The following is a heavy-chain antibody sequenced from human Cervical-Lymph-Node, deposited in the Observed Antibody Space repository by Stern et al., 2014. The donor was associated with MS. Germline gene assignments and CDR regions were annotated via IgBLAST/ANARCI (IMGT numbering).Heavy chain of an antibody. Sequence: QVQLVQSGAEVKKPGASVKVSCKASGYTFTRYDIAWGRQAPGQGLEWMGLIKGYNGNTNYAHKLQCKVTTTRAPSTVTAYMELRSLISDETAVYYWARWAYNWDFDYWGQGTLVTVSS. J-gene: IGHJ4*02. CDR3: ARWAYNWDFDY. CDR2: IKGYNGNT. V-gene: IGHV1-18*01. D-gene: IGHD1-20*01. CDR1: GYTFTRYD.